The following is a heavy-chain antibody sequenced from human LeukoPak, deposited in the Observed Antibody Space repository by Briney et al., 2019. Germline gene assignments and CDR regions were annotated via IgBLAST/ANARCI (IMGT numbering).Heavy chain of an antibody. Sequence: GRSLRLSRAASGFTFSSYAMPWVRQAPGKGLEWVSSISSSSSYIYYADSVKGRFTISRDNAKNSLYLQMNSLRAEDTAVYYCARDRGGYQLPNFDYWGQGTLVTVSS. CDR3: ARDRGGYQLPNFDY. J-gene: IGHJ4*02. CDR1: GFTFSSYA. CDR2: ISSSSSYI. V-gene: IGHV3-21*01. D-gene: IGHD2-2*01.